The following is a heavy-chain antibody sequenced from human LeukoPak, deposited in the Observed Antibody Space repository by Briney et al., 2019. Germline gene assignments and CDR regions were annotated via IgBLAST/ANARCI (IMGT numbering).Heavy chain of an antibody. CDR3: VRDISGYYFDY. CDR2: ISGSSIYT. D-gene: IGHD3-22*01. J-gene: IGHJ4*02. Sequence: GGSLRLSCAASGFTFSDYHMTWIRQAPGKGLEWVSYISGSSIYTRYADSVKGRFTISRDNAKNSLYLQMNSLRAEDTALYSCVRDISGYYFDYWGQGTLVTVSS. V-gene: IGHV3-11*05. CDR1: GFTFSDYH.